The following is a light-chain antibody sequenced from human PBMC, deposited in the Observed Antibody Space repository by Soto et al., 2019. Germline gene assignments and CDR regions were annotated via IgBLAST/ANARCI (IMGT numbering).Light chain of an antibody. Sequence: DILLNHHPSFVSASVVARVAITCRVSQGISSYLAWYQQRPGKAPKLLIYAASTLQSGVPSRFSGSGSGTEFTLTISSLQPEDFATYYCQQINSFPVTFGGGTKVHI. CDR1: QGISSY. J-gene: IGKJ4*01. V-gene: IGKV1-9*01. CDR3: QQINSFPVT. CDR2: AAS.